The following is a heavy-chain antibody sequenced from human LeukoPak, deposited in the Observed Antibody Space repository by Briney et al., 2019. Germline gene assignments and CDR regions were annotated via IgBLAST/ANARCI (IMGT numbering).Heavy chain of an antibody. V-gene: IGHV5-51*01. CDR3: AARQTAYDPVDP. CDR1: GYSFTNYW. J-gene: IGHJ5*02. D-gene: IGHD5-12*01. CDR2: IYPEDSDT. Sequence: GESLKISCKGSGYSFTNYWIGWVRQIPGKGLEWMGIIYPEDSDTKYSPSFQGQVTISVDKSISTAYLHWSNLKASDTAMYFCAARQTAYDPVDPSGQGTLVTVSS.